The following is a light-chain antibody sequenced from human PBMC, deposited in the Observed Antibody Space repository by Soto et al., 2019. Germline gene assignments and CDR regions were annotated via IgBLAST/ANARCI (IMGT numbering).Light chain of an antibody. V-gene: IGKV3-15*01. CDR2: GAS. J-gene: IGKJ1*01. CDR1: QPIASN. Sequence: EIVLTQSPGTLSLSPGGRATLSCRASQPIASNVAWYQQRPGQPPRLLIFGASTRATGIPARFSGSGSETEFTLTISSLQSEDFAVYYCQQYNNWPPWTFGQGTKVDIK. CDR3: QQYNNWPPWT.